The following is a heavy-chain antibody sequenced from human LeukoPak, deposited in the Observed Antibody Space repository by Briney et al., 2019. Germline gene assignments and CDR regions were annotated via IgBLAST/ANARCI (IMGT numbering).Heavy chain of an antibody. CDR1: GGTFSSYA. J-gene: IGHJ4*02. V-gene: IGHV1-69*13. D-gene: IGHD2-2*01. CDR2: IIPIFGTA. Sequence: SVKVSCKASGGTFSSYAISWVRQAPGQGLEWMGGIIPIFGTANYAQKFQGRVTITADESTSTAYMELGSLRSEDTAVYYCARARDRVPAAEFDYWGQGTLVTVSS. CDR3: ARARDRVPAAEFDY.